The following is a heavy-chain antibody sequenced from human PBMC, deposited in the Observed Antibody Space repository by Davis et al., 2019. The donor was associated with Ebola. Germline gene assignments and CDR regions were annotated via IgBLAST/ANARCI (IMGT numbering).Heavy chain of an antibody. CDR3: ARHWTPAAIDY. D-gene: IGHD2-2*01. Sequence: KVSCKGSGYSFTSYWIGWVRQMPGKGLEWMGIIYPGDSDTRYSPSFQGQVTISADKSISTAYLQWSSLKASDTAMYSCARHWTPAAIDYWGQGTLVTVSS. V-gene: IGHV5-51*01. CDR2: IYPGDSDT. CDR1: GYSFTSYW. J-gene: IGHJ4*02.